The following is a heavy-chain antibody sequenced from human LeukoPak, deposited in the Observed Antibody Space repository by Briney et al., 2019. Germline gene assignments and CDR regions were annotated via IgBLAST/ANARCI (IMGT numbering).Heavy chain of an antibody. D-gene: IGHD3-3*01. V-gene: IGHV1-69*13. Sequence: ASVKVSCKASGGTFSSYAISWVRQAPGQGLEWMGGIIPIFGTANYAQKFQGRVTITADESTSTAYMELSSLRSEDTAVYYCARSSLRFLEWLLSWYYYYMDVWGKGTTVTVSS. CDR2: IIPIFGTA. CDR3: ARSSLRFLEWLLSWYYYYMDV. J-gene: IGHJ6*03. CDR1: GGTFSSYA.